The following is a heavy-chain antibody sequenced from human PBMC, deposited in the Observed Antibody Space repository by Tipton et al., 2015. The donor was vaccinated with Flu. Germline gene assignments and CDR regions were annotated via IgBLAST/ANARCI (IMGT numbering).Heavy chain of an antibody. CDR2: IKSESAGGTT. CDR3: TTGAY. J-gene: IGHJ4*02. Sequence: QLVQSGGGLVKPGGSPRVSCAASGFASSEAWMFWVRLAPGKGLEWVGRIKSESAGGTTDYAAPVEGRFSISRDGSKHTLSLEMNSLKTEDTAVYYCTTGAYWGQGTRVIVSS. CDR1: GFASSEAW. V-gene: IGHV3-15*01.